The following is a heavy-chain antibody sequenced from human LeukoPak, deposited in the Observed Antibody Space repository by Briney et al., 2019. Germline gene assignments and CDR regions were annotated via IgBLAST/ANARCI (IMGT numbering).Heavy chain of an antibody. D-gene: IGHD2-21*01. Sequence: ASVKVSCKASVYTFTTYDINWVRQATGQGLEWMAWMNPNSGNTGYAQKFQGRVTMTRNTSISTAYMELSRLRSEDTAVYYCARVAGNCGGDCYRLVYWGQGTLVTVSS. V-gene: IGHV1-8*01. CDR1: VYTFTTYD. CDR2: MNPNSGNT. J-gene: IGHJ4*02. CDR3: ARVAGNCGGDCYRLVY.